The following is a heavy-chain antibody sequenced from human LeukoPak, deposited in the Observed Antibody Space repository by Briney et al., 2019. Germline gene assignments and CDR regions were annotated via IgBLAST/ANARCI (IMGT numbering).Heavy chain of an antibody. CDR3: ARAAAGERGFDY. V-gene: IGHV3-13*01. D-gene: IGHD6-13*01. J-gene: IGHJ4*02. CDR2: IGTAGDT. Sequence: AGGSLRLSCAASGFTFSSYDMHWVRQATGKGLEWVSAIGTAGDTYYPGSVKGRFTISRENAKNSLYLQMNSLGAGDTAVCYCARAAAGERGFDYWGQGTLVTVSS. CDR1: GFTFSSYD.